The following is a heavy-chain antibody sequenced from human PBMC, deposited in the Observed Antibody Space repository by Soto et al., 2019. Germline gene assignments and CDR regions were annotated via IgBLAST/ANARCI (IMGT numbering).Heavy chain of an antibody. CDR1: GFTFSSYW. D-gene: IGHD6-6*01. V-gene: IGHV3-7*01. CDR3: AGSSIAAREYFQH. Sequence: PGGSLRLSCAASGFTFSSYWMSWVRQAPGKGLEWVANIKQDGSEKYYVDSVKGRFTISRDNAKNSLYLQMNSLRAEDTAVYYCAGSSIAAREYFQHWGQGTLVTVSS. CDR2: IKQDGSEK. J-gene: IGHJ1*01.